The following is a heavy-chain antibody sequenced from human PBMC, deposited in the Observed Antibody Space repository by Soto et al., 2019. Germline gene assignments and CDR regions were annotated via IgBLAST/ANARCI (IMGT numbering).Heavy chain of an antibody. CDR2: IYYSGST. Sequence: SETLSLTCTVSGGSISSSSYYWGWIRQPPGKGLEWIGSIYYSGSTYYNPSLKSRVTISVDTSKNQFSLKLSSVTAADTAVYYCARHDKDPIYFMDVWGKGTTVTVSS. CDR1: GGSISSSSYY. V-gene: IGHV4-39*01. J-gene: IGHJ6*04. CDR3: ARHDKDPIYFMDV. D-gene: IGHD2-15*01.